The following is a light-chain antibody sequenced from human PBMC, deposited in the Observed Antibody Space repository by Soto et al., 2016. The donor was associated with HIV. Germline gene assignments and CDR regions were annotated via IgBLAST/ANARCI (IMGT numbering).Light chain of an antibody. CDR2: DYS. V-gene: IGLV3-21*03. CDR1: NIKIKF. CDR3: QVWDTTSDHEV. J-gene: IGLJ3*02. Sequence: SFVLTQPPSVSVAPGKTATITCGGDNIKIKFVHWYQQKPGQAPVLIVYDYSVRPSGVPERFSGSISENTATLTISRVEAGDEADYYCQVWDTTSDHEVFGGGTKVTVL.